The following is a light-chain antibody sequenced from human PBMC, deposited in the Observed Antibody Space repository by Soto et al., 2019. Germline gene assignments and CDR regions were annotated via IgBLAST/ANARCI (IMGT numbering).Light chain of an antibody. Sequence: DIVMTQSPLSLPVTPGEPASISCRSSQSLLHSNGYNYLDWYLQKPGQSTQLLIYFGSNRASGVPDRFSSSVAGKDFTLKSSRVEAEDVAVYYCMQALQTWTFGQGTKVEIK. V-gene: IGKV2-28*01. CDR3: MQALQTWT. CDR2: FGS. J-gene: IGKJ1*01. CDR1: QSLLHSNGYNY.